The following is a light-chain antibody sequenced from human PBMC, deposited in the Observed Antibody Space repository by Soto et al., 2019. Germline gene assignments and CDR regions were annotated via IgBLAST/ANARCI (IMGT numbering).Light chain of an antibody. V-gene: IGKV1-9*01. CDR1: QTINNY. CDR2: PAS. Sequence: DIQLTQSPPFLSASMGDRVTVTCRASQTINNYLAWFRKKEGKAPEFLIYPASTLQGGVPSRFSGHGFGINFTLTISSLQPEDFATYYCQQLRAYPHTFGKGTKADIK. CDR3: QQLRAYPHT. J-gene: IGKJ2*01.